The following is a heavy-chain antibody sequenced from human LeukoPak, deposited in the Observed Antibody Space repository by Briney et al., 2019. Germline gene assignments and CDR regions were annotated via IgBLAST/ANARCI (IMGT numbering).Heavy chain of an antibody. CDR3: ARDHYCSSTSCYIDY. CDR1: GFTFSSYA. CDR2: ISYDGSNK. Sequence: HSGGSLRLSCAASGFTFSSYAMHWVRQAPGKGLEWVAVISYDGSNKYYADSVKGRFTISRDNSKNTLYLQMNSLRAEDTAVYYCARDHYCSSTSCYIDYWGQGTLVTVSS. D-gene: IGHD2-2*01. V-gene: IGHV3-30-3*01. J-gene: IGHJ4*02.